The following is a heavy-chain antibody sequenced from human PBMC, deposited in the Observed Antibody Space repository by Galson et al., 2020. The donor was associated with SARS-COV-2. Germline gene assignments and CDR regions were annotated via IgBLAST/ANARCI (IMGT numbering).Heavy chain of an antibody. CDR3: ARDDAWFDY. D-gene: IGHD3-16*01. CDR1: GYTFTNYG. J-gene: IGHJ4*02. Sequence: ASVKVSCKAFGYTFTNYGISWVRQAPGQGLEWLGWISGYNGNTNYAQKLQGRVTMTTDTSTSTAHMEVRSLTFDDTAVHYCARDDAWFDYWGQGTLVTVSS. CDR2: ISGYNGNT. V-gene: IGHV1-18*01.